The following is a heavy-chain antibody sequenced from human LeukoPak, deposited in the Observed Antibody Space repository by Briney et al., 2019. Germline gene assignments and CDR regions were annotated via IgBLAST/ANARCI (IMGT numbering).Heavy chain of an antibody. D-gene: IGHD3-22*01. Sequence: PSETLSLTCTVSGGSISSGDYYRSWIRQPPGQGLEWIGYIYYSGSTYYNPSLKSRVTISVDTSKNQFSLKLSSVTAADTAVYYCARFDSSGYYFDYWGQGTLVTVSS. J-gene: IGHJ4*02. CDR3: ARFDSSGYYFDY. CDR2: IYYSGST. V-gene: IGHV4-30-4*01. CDR1: GGSISSGDYY.